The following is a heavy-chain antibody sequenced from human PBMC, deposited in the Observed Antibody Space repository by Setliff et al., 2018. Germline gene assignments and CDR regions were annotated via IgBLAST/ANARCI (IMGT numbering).Heavy chain of an antibody. CDR2: IYHSGKT. D-gene: IGHD1-26*01. J-gene: IGHJ4*02. CDR1: GYSISSGYF. CDR3: ARGRTVGATNRHRLYYFDY. Sequence: SETLSLTCAVSGYSISSGYFWGWIRQPPGKGLEWIGSIYHSGKTYYNPSLKSRVTLSVDTSKNQFSLKLSSVTAADTAVYYCARGRTVGATNRHRLYYFDYWGQGTLVTVSS. V-gene: IGHV4-38-2*01.